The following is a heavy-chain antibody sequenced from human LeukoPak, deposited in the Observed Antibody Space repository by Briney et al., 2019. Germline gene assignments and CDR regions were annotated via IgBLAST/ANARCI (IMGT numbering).Heavy chain of an antibody. J-gene: IGHJ4*02. V-gene: IGHV3-33*08. CDR1: GFTFSSHG. D-gene: IGHD1-26*01. CDR3: ARSPDDTYHSGSYYELGY. CDR2: IWYDGSNK. Sequence: GGSLRLSCAASGFTFSSHGMHWVRQAPGKGLEWVAVIWYDGSNKYYADSVKGRFTISRDNSKNTLYLQMNSLRAEDTAVYYCARSPDDTYHSGSYYELGYWGQGTLVTVSS.